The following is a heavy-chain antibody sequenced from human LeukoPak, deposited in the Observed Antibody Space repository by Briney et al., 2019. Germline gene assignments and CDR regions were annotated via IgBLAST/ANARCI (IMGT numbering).Heavy chain of an antibody. V-gene: IGHV4-59*01. D-gene: IGHD3-3*02. J-gene: IGHJ4*02. Sequence: SETLSLTCTVSGGSISSYYWSWIRQPPGKGLEWIGYIYYSGSTNYNPSLKSRVTISVDTSKNQFSLKLSSVTAADTAVYYCARGLASQGPFDYWGQGTLVTVSS. CDR2: IYYSGST. CDR3: ARGLASQGPFDY. CDR1: GGSISSYY.